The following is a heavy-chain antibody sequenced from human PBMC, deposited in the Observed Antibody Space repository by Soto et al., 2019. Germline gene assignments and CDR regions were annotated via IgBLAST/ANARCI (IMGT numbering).Heavy chain of an antibody. J-gene: IGHJ5*02. V-gene: IGHV4-39*07. CDR2: VYYSGNT. CDR3: ARGYCSSTSCYYSGYWFDP. D-gene: IGHD2-2*01. Sequence: SETLSLTCTVSGGSISSSNYYWGWIRQPPGKGLEWIGSVYYSGNTYYNPSLKSRVTISVDTSKNQFSLKLSSVTAADTAVYYCARGYCSSTSCYYSGYWFDPWGQGTLVTVSS. CDR1: GGSISSSNYY.